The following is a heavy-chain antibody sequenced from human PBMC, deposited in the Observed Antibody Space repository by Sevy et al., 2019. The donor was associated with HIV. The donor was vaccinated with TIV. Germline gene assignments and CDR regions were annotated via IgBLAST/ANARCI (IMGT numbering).Heavy chain of an antibody. J-gene: IGHJ5*02. V-gene: IGHV3-7*01. CDR2: IKQDGNEK. CDR1: GFTFNKYW. Sequence: GGSLRLSCTASGFTFNKYWMSWLRQAPGKGLEWVANIKQDGNEKYNVDSVKGRFTISRDNAKNSRYLEMNSLRAEDTAVYYCARGISTGWYPNWFDPWGQGTLVTVSS. D-gene: IGHD6-19*01. CDR3: ARGISTGWYPNWFDP.